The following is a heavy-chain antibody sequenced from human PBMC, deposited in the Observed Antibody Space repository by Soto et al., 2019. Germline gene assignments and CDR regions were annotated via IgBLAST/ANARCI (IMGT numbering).Heavy chain of an antibody. J-gene: IGHJ6*02. V-gene: IGHV4-4*07. CDR3: ASGSGSYWGDYYYGMDV. Sequence: PSETLSLTCTVSGGSISSYYWSWIRQPAGKGLEWIGRIYISGSTNYNPSLKSRVTMSVDTSKNQFSLKLSSVTAADTAVYYCASGSGSYWGDYYYGMDVWGQGTTVTVSS. D-gene: IGHD1-26*01. CDR1: GGSISSYY. CDR2: IYISGST.